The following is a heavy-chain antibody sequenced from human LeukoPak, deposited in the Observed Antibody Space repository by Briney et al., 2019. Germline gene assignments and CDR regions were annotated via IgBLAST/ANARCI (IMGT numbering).Heavy chain of an antibody. J-gene: IGHJ4*02. CDR1: GGSISSYY. D-gene: IGHD5-18*01. Sequence: PSETLSLTCTVSGGSISSYYWSWIRQPPGKGLEWIGYIYYSGSTNYNPSLTSRVTMSVDTSKNQFSLKLSSVTAADTAVYYCARGLRIQLWPRGVYFDYWGQGTLVTVSS. CDR2: IYYSGST. V-gene: IGHV4-59*01. CDR3: ARGLRIQLWPRGVYFDY.